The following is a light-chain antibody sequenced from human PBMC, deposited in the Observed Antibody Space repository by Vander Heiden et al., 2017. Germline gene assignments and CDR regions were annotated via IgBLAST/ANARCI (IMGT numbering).Light chain of an antibody. V-gene: IGLV2-11*01. CDR2: DFH. Sequence: QSALTQPRSVSGSPGQSVTISCTETGSNIDTYNYVSWYQHHPGKAPQLISYDFHKRPSGVPDRFSGAKSDKTASLTISGLQTDDEADYDCCSYTNTYTWVFGGGTKLTVL. J-gene: IGLJ3*02. CDR1: GSNIDTYNY. CDR3: CSYTNTYTWV.